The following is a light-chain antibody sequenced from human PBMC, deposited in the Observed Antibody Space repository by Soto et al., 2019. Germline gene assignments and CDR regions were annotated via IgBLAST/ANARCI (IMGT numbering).Light chain of an antibody. J-gene: IGLJ3*02. V-gene: IGLV2-23*02. CDR2: EVS. Sequence: QSVLTQPASVSGSPGQSITISCTGTSSDVGSYNLVSWYQQHPGKAPKLMIYEVSKRPSGVSNRFSGSKSGNTASLTISRLQAEDEADYYCCSYAGSSTPWVFGGGTKVTVL. CDR1: SSDVGSYNL. CDR3: CSYAGSSTPWV.